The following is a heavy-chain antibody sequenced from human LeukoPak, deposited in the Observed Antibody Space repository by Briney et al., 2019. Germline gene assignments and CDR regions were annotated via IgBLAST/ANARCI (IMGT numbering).Heavy chain of an antibody. CDR1: GFTFSSYT. Sequence: GGSLRLSCAASGFTFSSYTISWVRQAPGKGLEWVSTITTSDGNTYYADSVKGRFTVSRDNSKNTLYLQMNSLRAEDTTVYYCAKDGGLWVSAHWGDSWGRGTLVTVSS. CDR2: ITTSDGNT. V-gene: IGHV3-23*01. D-gene: IGHD7-27*01. CDR3: AKDGGLWVSAHWGDS. J-gene: IGHJ4*02.